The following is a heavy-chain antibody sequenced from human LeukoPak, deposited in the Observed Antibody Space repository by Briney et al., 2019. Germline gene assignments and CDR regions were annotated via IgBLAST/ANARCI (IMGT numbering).Heavy chain of an antibody. Sequence: SETLSLTCAVYGGSFSGYYWSWIRQPPGKGLEWIGEINHSGSTNYNPSLKSRVTISVDTSKNQFSLKLSSVTAADTAVYYCARTATVTPGGYFDYWGQGTLVTVSS. D-gene: IGHD4-17*01. J-gene: IGHJ4*02. CDR2: INHSGST. CDR1: GGSFSGYY. V-gene: IGHV4-34*01. CDR3: ARTATVTPGGYFDY.